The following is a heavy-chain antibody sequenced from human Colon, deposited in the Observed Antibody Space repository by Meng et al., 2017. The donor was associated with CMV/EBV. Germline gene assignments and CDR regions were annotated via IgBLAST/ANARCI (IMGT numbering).Heavy chain of an antibody. J-gene: IGHJ4*02. V-gene: IGHV2-5*02. Sequence: FSGFSLSSSGLAVVWIRQPPGNALECLALIYWDDDKRYSPSLKNRLTVTKDTSKNQVVLTMTNMDPADTATYYCAHRRGFSYADFDFWGQGTLVTVSS. CDR3: AHRRGFSYADFDF. CDR1: GFSLSSSGLA. D-gene: IGHD5-12*01. CDR2: IYWDDDK.